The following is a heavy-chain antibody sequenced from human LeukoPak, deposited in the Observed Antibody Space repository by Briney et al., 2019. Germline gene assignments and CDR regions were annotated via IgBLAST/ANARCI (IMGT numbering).Heavy chain of an antibody. CDR3: AREQAGGGAARPGY. CDR1: GFTFSSYA. D-gene: IGHD6-6*01. Sequence: GGSLRLSCAASGFTFSSYAMHWVRQAPGKGLEWVAVISYDGSNKYYADSVKGRFTISRDNSKNTLYLQMNSLRAEDTAVYYCAREQAGGGAARPGYWGQGTLVTVSS. CDR2: ISYDGSNK. V-gene: IGHV3-30-3*01. J-gene: IGHJ4*02.